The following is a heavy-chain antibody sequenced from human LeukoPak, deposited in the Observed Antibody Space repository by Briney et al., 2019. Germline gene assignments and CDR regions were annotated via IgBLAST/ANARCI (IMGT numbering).Heavy chain of an antibody. Sequence: ASVKVSCKASGYTFTSYYMHWVRQAPGQGLEWMGIIDPSGGSTSYAQKFQGRVTMTRDTSTSTVYMELSSLRSEETAVYYCARPTDPDYDFWSGYPHWGQGPLVTVSS. J-gene: IGHJ4*02. V-gene: IGHV1-46*03. D-gene: IGHD3-3*01. CDR1: GYTFTSYY. CDR3: ARPTDPDYDFWSGYPH. CDR2: IDPSGGST.